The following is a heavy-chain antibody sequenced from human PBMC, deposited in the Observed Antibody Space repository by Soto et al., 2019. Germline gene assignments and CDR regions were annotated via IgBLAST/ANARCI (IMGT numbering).Heavy chain of an antibody. CDR3: ATSIGDFDWSHFDY. J-gene: IGHJ4*02. CDR2: FDPEDGET. Sequence: GASVKVSCKVSGYTLTELSMHWVRQAPGKGLEWMGGFDPEDGETIYAQKFQGRVTMTEDTSTDTAYMELSSLRSEDTAVYYCATSIGDFDWSHFDYWGQGTLVTVSS. CDR1: GYTLTELS. V-gene: IGHV1-24*01. D-gene: IGHD3-9*01.